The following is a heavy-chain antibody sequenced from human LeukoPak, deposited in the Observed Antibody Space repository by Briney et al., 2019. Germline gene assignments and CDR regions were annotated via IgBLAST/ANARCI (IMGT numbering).Heavy chain of an antibody. CDR1: NYTFISYS. Sequence: ASVKVSCKASNYTFISYSITWVRQAPGQGLEWMGWISTYNGRTNYAPNFQDRVTMTSDRSTSTAYMGLRSLRSDDTAVYYCARLNSTHLFDTIYHQLDYWGQGALVTVSS. D-gene: IGHD2/OR15-2a*01. J-gene: IGHJ4*02. V-gene: IGHV1-18*01. CDR2: ISTYNGRT. CDR3: ARLNSTHLFDTIYHQLDY.